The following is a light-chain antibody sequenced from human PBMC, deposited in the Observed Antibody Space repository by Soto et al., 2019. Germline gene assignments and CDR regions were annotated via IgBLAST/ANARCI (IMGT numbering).Light chain of an antibody. V-gene: IGKV1-5*03. Sequence: DIQMTQSPTTLSASVGDRVTITCRASHSLIKWLAWYQQKPGKAPKLLIYEASTLQSGVPSRFTGNGFGTEFTLNISRLQPDDVATYYCQQYNTLLPFGVGTKVDIX. J-gene: IGKJ4*01. CDR1: HSLIKW. CDR2: EAS. CDR3: QQYNTLLP.